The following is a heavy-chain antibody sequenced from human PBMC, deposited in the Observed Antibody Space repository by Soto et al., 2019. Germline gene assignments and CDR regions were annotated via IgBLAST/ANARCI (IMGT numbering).Heavy chain of an antibody. V-gene: IGHV3-33*03. Sequence: QVQLVESGGGVVQPGRSLRLSCAASGFSFSKYGMHWVRQAPGKGLEWVAVIWYDGSTKYYGDSVKGRFSISRDNSQKMVYLQRNSLRVEDTAVYYCATDSSTTVTHYWGQGTLVTVSS. J-gene: IGHJ4*02. CDR1: GFSFSKYG. CDR3: ATDSSTTVTHY. D-gene: IGHD4-17*01. CDR2: IWYDGSTK.